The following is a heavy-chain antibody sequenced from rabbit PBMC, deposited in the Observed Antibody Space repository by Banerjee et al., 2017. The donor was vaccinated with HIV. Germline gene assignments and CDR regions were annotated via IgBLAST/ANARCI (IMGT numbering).Heavy chain of an antibody. V-gene: IGHV1S40*01. CDR2: IDPVFGST. CDR1: GFSFSSSYY. D-gene: IGHD7-1*01. Sequence: QSLEESGGDLVKPGASLTLTCTASGFSFSSSYYMCWVRQAPGKGLEWIGYIDPVFGSTYYASWVNGRFTISSHNAQNTLYLQLNSLTAADTATYFCARGEVMLVMLNLWGPGTLVTVS. J-gene: IGHJ4*01. CDR3: ARGEVMLVMLNL.